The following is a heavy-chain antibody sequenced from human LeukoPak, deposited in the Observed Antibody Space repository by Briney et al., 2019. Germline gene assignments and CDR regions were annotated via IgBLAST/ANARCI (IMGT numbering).Heavy chain of an antibody. CDR3: AKGASRYYYDSSGYPYYLDY. CDR1: GFTFSSYS. D-gene: IGHD3-22*01. Sequence: PGGSLRLSCAASGFTFSSYSMNWVRQAPGKGLEWVSSISSSSSYIYYADSVKGRFTISRDNAKNSLYLQMNSLRAEDTAVYYCAKGASRYYYDSSGYPYYLDYWGQGTLVTVSS. J-gene: IGHJ4*02. CDR2: ISSSSSYI. V-gene: IGHV3-21*01.